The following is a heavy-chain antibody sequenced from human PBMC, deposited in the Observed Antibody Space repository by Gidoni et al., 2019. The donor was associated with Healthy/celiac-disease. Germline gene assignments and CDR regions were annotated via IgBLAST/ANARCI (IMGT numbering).Heavy chain of an antibody. Sequence: QVQLQESGPGLVKPSETLSLTCTVSGGSISSYYWSWIRQPPGKGLEWIGYIYYSGSTNYNPSLKSRVTISVDTSKNQFSLKLSSVTAADTAVYYCARGYCSSTSCYAKYFQHWGQGTLVTVSS. D-gene: IGHD2-2*01. V-gene: IGHV4-59*01. CDR3: ARGYCSSTSCYAKYFQH. CDR1: GGSISSYY. J-gene: IGHJ1*01. CDR2: IYYSGST.